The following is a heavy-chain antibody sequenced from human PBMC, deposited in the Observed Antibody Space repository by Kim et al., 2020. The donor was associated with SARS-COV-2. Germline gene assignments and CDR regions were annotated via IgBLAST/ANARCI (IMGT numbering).Heavy chain of an antibody. Sequence: GGSLRLSCAASGFTFSRYWMNWVRQAPGKGLEWVANMNDVGSARYYVDYVKGRFTISRDNAKNSLYLQMNSLRAEDTAVYYCARGTDWACDQWGQGTLVT. V-gene: IGHV3-7*03. CDR1: GFTFSRYW. CDR3: ARGTDWACDQ. CDR2: MNDVGSAR. D-gene: IGHD3-9*01. J-gene: IGHJ5*02.